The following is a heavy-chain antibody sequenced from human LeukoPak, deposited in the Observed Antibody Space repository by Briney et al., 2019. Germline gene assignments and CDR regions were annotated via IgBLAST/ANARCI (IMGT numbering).Heavy chain of an antibody. Sequence: SETLSLTCAVYGGSFSGYYWSWIRQPPGKGLAWIGEINHSGSTNYNSSLKSRVTISVDTSKNQFSLKLSSVTAADTAVYYCARQGYYDFWSGYYGYYFDYWGQGTLVTVSS. CDR1: GGSFSGYY. CDR3: ARQGYYDFWSGYYGYYFDY. D-gene: IGHD3-3*01. V-gene: IGHV4-34*01. CDR2: INHSGST. J-gene: IGHJ4*02.